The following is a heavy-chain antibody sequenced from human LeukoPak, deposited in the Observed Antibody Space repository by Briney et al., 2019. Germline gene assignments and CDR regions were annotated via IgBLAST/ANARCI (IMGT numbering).Heavy chain of an antibody. CDR2: IYYSGST. V-gene: IGHV4-59*01. J-gene: IGHJ4*02. CDR3: AGHGDRDILTGDLPSYFDY. D-gene: IGHD3-9*01. CDR1: GGSISSYY. Sequence: PSETLSLTCTVSGGSISSYYWSWIRQPPGKGLEWIGYIYYSGSTNYNPSLKSRVTISVDTSKNQFSLKLSSVTAADTAVYYCAGHGDRDILTGDLPSYFDYWGQGTLVTV.